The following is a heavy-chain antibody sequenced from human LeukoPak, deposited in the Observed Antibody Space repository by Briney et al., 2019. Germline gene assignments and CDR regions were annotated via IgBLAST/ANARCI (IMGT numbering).Heavy chain of an antibody. V-gene: IGHV3-49*04. D-gene: IGHD1-26*01. J-gene: IGHJ4*02. CDR2: IRSKTYGGTT. CDR1: GFNFGDYA. Sequence: GGSLRLSCTTAGFNFGDYAMTWVRQAPGKGLEWVGLIRSKTYGGTTEYAASVKGRFTISRDDSKSIAYLQMNSLNIEDTAVYFCGRGLTVVGAKYYFDYWGQGTLVTVSS. CDR3: GRGLTVVGAKYYFDY.